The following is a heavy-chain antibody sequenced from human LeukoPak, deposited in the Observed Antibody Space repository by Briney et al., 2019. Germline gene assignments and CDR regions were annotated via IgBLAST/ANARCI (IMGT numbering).Heavy chain of an antibody. D-gene: IGHD2-2*01. CDR1: GFTFNTYS. CDR3: ARDKFLVPAAPPNYYYYYGMDV. CDR2: INSDGSST. V-gene: IGHV3-74*01. J-gene: IGHJ6*02. Sequence: PGGSLRLSCAASGFTFNTYSMHWVRQAPGKGLVWVSRINSDGSSTSYADSVKGRFTISRDNAKNTLYLQMNSLRAEDTAVYYCARDKFLVPAAPPNYYYYYGMDVWGQGTTVTVSS.